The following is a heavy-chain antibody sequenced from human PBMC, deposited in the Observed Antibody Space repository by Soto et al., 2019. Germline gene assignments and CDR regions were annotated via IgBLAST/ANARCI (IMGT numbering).Heavy chain of an antibody. D-gene: IGHD6-13*01. J-gene: IGHJ6*02. CDR1: GGSISSGGYY. CDR3: ARDYSAAAGPLYYYGMDV. V-gene: IGHV4-31*03. Sequence: QVQLQESGPGLVKPSQTLSLTCTVSGGSISSGGYYWSWIRQHPGKGLEWIGYIYYSGSTYYNPSLKSRVTISVETSKNQFYLTLSSVTAADTAVYYCARDYSAAAGPLYYYGMDVWGQGTTVTVSS. CDR2: IYYSGST.